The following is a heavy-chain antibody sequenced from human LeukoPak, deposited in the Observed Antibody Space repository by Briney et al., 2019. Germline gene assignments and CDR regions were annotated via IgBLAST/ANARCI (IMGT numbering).Heavy chain of an antibody. CDR3: AREAPYDYFWGIYLFGSDD. D-gene: IGHD3-16*01. V-gene: IGHV1-18*01. Sequence: ASVKVSCKASGYPFTSYGISWVRQAPGQGLEWMGWISAYNGNTHYAQKLQGRVTMTTDTCTSTAYMDMRSLRSDDTAVYYCAREAPYDYFWGIYLFGSDDCGQGTLVTVSS. CDR1: GYPFTSYG. J-gene: IGHJ4*02. CDR2: ISAYNGNT.